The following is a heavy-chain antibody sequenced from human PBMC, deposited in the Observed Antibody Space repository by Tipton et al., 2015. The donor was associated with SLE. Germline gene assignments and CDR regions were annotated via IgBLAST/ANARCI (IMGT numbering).Heavy chain of an antibody. Sequence: SLRLSCAASGFTFSSYSMNWVRQAPGKGLEWVSSISSSSSYIYYADSVKDRFTISRDNAKNSLYLQMNSLRAEDTAVYYCARVGAGLPRDWGQGTLVTVSS. CDR2: ISSSSSYI. D-gene: IGHD1-26*01. J-gene: IGHJ4*02. CDR3: ARVGAGLPRD. CDR1: GFTFSSYS. V-gene: IGHV3-21*03.